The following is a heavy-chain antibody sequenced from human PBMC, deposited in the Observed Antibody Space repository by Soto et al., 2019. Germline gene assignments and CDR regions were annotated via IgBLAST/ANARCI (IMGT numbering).Heavy chain of an antibody. D-gene: IGHD3-10*01. Sequence: SETLSLTCAVSGYSITSDYYWGWIRQPPGKGLEWIGSIYSGSTYYNPSLKSRVTISVDTSKNQFSLRLTSVTAADTAMYYCAKKGYYPSGKINLFDSWGQGXLVTVSS. CDR3: AKKGYYPSGKINLFDS. CDR2: IYSGST. J-gene: IGHJ4*02. V-gene: IGHV4-38-2*01. CDR1: GYSITSDYY.